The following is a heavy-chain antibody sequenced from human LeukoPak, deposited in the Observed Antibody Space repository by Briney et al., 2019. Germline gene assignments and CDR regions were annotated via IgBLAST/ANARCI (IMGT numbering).Heavy chain of an antibody. CDR1: GGSFSGYY. Sequence: SETLSLTCAVYGGSFSGYYWGWLRQPPGKGLEWIGSIYYSGSTYYNPSLKSRVTISVDTSKNQFSLKLSSVTATDTAVYYCARRGLPGSYPNWFDPWGQGTLVTVSS. J-gene: IGHJ5*02. CDR2: IYYSGST. CDR3: ARRGLPGSYPNWFDP. V-gene: IGHV4-39*01. D-gene: IGHD3-10*01.